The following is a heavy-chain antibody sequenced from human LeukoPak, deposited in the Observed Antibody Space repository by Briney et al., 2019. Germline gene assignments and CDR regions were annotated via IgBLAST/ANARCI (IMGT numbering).Heavy chain of an antibody. D-gene: IGHD3-10*01. CDR2: IYYSGST. V-gene: IGHV4-59*01. CDR1: GGPISSYY. J-gene: IGHJ2*01. Sequence: SETLSLTCNVSGGPISSYYWSWIRQPPGKGLEWIGYIYYSGSTNYNPSLKSRVTISVDTSKNQFSLKLSSVTAADTAVYYCARDGASYWYFDLWGRGTLVTVSS. CDR3: ARDGASYWYFDL.